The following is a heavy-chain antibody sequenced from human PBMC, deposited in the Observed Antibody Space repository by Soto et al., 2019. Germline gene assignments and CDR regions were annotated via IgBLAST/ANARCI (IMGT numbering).Heavy chain of an antibody. D-gene: IGHD5-12*01. CDR2: INAGNGNT. CDR3: ARDREGDGYNFDY. CDR1: GYTFTSYA. V-gene: IGHV1-3*01. Sequence: GASVKVSCKASGYTFTSYAMHWVRQAPGQRLEWMGWINAGNGNTKYSQKFQGRVAITRDTSASTAYMELSSLRSEDTAVYYCARDREGDGYNFDYWGQGTLVTVSS. J-gene: IGHJ4*02.